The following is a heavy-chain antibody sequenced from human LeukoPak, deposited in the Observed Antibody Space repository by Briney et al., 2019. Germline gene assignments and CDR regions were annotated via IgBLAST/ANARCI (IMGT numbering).Heavy chain of an antibody. D-gene: IGHD6-13*01. J-gene: IGHJ6*03. CDR2: INPNSGGT. CDR3: ASSSSWYLNYMDV. V-gene: IGHV1-2*06. Sequence: GASVKVSCKASGYTFTGYYMHWVRQAPGQGLEWMGRINPNSGGTNYAQKFQGRVTMTRDTSISTAYMELSRLRSDDMAVYYCASSSSWYLNYMDVWGKGTTVTVSS. CDR1: GYTFTGYY.